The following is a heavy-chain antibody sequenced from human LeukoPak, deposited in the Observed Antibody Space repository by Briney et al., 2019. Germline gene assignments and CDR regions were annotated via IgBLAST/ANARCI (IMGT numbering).Heavy chain of an antibody. CDR2: INPNSGGT. Sequence: GASVKVSCKASGYTFTGYYMHWVRQAPGQGLEWMGWINPNSGGTNYAQKFQGRVTMTRDTSISTAYMELSRLRSDDTAVYYCARPSKRDQLLVYYYGMDVWGQGTRSPSP. CDR3: ARPSKRDQLLVYYYGMDV. V-gene: IGHV1-2*02. CDR1: GYTFTGYY. J-gene: IGHJ6*02. D-gene: IGHD2-2*01.